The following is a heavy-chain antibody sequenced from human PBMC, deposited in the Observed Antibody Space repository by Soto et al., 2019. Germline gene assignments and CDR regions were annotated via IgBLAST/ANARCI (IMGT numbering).Heavy chain of an antibody. CDR1: GYTFTSYG. D-gene: IGHD6-19*01. CDR2: ISAYNGNT. V-gene: IGHV1-18*01. J-gene: IGHJ3*02. CDR3: ARARLPGIAVADAFDI. Sequence: GASVKVSCKASGYTFTSYGISWVRQAPGQGLEWMGWISAYNGNTNYAQKLQGRVTMTTDTSTSTAYMELRSLRSDDTAVYYCARARLPGIAVADAFDIWGQGTMVTVSS.